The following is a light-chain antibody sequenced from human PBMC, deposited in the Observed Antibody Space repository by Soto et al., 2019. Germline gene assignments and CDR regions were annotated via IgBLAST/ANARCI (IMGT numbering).Light chain of an antibody. CDR1: QSIRSY. CDR3: QQRSNWPPIT. Sequence: EIVMTQSPATLSVSPGERATLSCRASQSIRSYLAWYQQKPGQAPRLLIYGASTRATGIPARFSGSGSGTDFTLTISSLEPEDFAVYYCQQRSNWPPITFGQGTRLEI. CDR2: GAS. J-gene: IGKJ5*01. V-gene: IGKV3-11*01.